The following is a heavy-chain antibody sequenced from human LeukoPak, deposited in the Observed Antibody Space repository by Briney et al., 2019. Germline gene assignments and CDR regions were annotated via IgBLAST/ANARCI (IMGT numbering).Heavy chain of an antibody. J-gene: IGHJ4*02. Sequence: GGSLRLSCAASGFTFSSYAMHWVRQAPGKGLEWVAVISYDGSNKYYADSVKGRFTISRDNSKNTLYLQMNSLRAEDTAVYYCARDREGAAAGTLDYWGQGTLVTVSS. CDR2: ISYDGSNK. D-gene: IGHD6-13*01. V-gene: IGHV3-30-3*01. CDR3: ARDREGAAAGTLDY. CDR1: GFTFSSYA.